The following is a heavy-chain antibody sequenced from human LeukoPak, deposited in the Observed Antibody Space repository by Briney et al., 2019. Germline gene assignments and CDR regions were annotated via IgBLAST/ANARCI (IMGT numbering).Heavy chain of an antibody. V-gene: IGHV4-34*01. CDR1: GESFSGYY. CDR3: ARGRSPMDV. Sequence: SETLSLTCAVYGESFSGYYWSWIRQSPGKGLEWIGEINHSGRTNYKPSLKSRVTISVDTSKNQFSLKLSSVTAADTAVYYCARGRSPMDVWGKGTTVTVSS. CDR2: INHSGRT. J-gene: IGHJ6*03.